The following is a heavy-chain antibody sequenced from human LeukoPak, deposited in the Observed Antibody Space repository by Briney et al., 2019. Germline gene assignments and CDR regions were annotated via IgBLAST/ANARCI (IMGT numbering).Heavy chain of an antibody. CDR3: AKDQASGWYPNDAFDI. D-gene: IGHD6-19*01. V-gene: IGHV3-23*01. CDR1: GFTFSSYA. CDR2: ISGSGGST. J-gene: IGHJ3*02. Sequence: PGGSLRLSCAASGFTFSSYAMSWVRQAPGKGLEWVSAISGSGGSTYYADSVKGRFTISRDNSKNTLYLQMNSLRAEDTAVYYCAKDQASGWYPNDAFDIWGQGTMVTVSS.